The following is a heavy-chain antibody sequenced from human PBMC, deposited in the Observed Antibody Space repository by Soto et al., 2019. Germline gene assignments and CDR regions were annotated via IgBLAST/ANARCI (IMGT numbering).Heavy chain of an antibody. CDR1: GFTFSNAW. Sequence: GGSLRLSCAASGFTFSNAWMNWVRQAPGKGLEWVGRIKSKTDGGTTDYAAPVKGRFTISRDDSKNTLYLQMNSLKTEDTAVYYCTTTRYDDIVVVPAAQGGYYYGMDVWGQGTTVTVSS. D-gene: IGHD2-2*01. CDR2: IKSKTDGGTT. CDR3: TTTRYDDIVVVPAAQGGYYYGMDV. J-gene: IGHJ6*02. V-gene: IGHV3-15*07.